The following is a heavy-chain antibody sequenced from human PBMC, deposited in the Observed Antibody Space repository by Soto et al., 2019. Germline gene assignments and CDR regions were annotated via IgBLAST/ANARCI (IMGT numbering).Heavy chain of an antibody. D-gene: IGHD2-15*01. CDR2: IHPGDSDT. Sequence: GGSLKLSCEGSGYSFTSYWIGWVRQRPGKGLEWMGIIHPGDSDTKYSPSFQGQVTISVDKSITTAYLQWSSLKASDTAMYYCARTPGPEVAASLEYYYFSGMDVWGQGTTVTVSS. CDR3: ARTPGPEVAASLEYYYFSGMDV. J-gene: IGHJ6*02. CDR1: GYSFTSYW. V-gene: IGHV5-51*01.